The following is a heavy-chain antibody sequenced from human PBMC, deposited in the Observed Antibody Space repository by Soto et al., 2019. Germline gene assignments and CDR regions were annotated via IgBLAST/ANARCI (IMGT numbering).Heavy chain of an antibody. CDR2: IIPIFGTA. CDR3: ARDLNDYYGSGSYYYGMDV. J-gene: IGHJ6*02. V-gene: IGHV1-69*05. CDR1: GGTFSSYA. Sequence: QVQLVQSGAEVKKPGSSVKVSCKASGGTFSSYAISWVRQAPGQGLEWMGGIIPIFGTANYAQKFQGRVTIPPDESTSTAYMELSSLRSEDTAVYYCARDLNDYYGSGSYYYGMDVWGQGTTVTVS. D-gene: IGHD3-10*01.